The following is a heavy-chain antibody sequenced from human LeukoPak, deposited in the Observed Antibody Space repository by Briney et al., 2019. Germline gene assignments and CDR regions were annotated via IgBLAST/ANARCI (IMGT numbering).Heavy chain of an antibody. J-gene: IGHJ5*02. CDR1: GGTFSSYA. CDR3: VRVTMGANWFDP. D-gene: IGHD3-10*01. V-gene: IGHV1-69*13. CDR2: IIPIFGTA. Sequence: GASVKVSCKASGGTFSSYAISWVRQAPGQGLEWMGGIIPIFGTANYAQKFQGRVTITADESTSTAYMELSSLRSEDTAVYYCVRVTMGANWFDPWGQGTLVTVSS.